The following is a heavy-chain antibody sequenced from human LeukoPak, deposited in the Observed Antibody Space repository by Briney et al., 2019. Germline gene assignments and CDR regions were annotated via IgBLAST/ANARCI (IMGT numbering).Heavy chain of an antibody. CDR2: ISSSSYI. CDR3: ARSLYTTVVTPRWGYFDY. J-gene: IGHJ4*02. Sequence: GGSLRLSCAASGFTFSSYSMNWVRQAPGKGLEWVSSISSSSYIYYADSVKGRFTISRDNAKNSLYLQMNSLRAEDTAVYYCARSLYTTVVTPRWGYFDYWGQGTLVTVSS. V-gene: IGHV3-21*01. D-gene: IGHD4-23*01. CDR1: GFTFSSYS.